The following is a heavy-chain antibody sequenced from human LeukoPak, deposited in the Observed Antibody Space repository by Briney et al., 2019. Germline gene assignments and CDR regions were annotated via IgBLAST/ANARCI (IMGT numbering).Heavy chain of an antibody. CDR2: IYYSGST. D-gene: IGHD3-3*01. Sequence: SETLSLTCTVSGGSISSSSYYWGWIRQPPGKGLEWIGSIYYSGSTYYNPSLKSRVTISVDTSKNQFSLKLSSVTAADTAVYYCARVVGYDFWSGYLGWGQGTLVTVSS. CDR1: GGSISSSSYY. CDR3: ARVVGYDFWSGYLG. V-gene: IGHV4-39*01. J-gene: IGHJ4*02.